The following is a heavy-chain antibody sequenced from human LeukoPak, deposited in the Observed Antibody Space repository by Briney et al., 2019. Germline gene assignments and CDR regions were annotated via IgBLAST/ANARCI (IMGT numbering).Heavy chain of an antibody. CDR1: GFTFSSYG. CDR3: ARLLVYGSGAEAFDY. CDR2: ISYDGSNK. J-gene: IGHJ4*02. V-gene: IGHV3-30*03. D-gene: IGHD3-10*01. Sequence: GGSLRLSCAASGFTFSSYGMHWVRQAPGKGLEWVAVISYDGSNKYYADSVKGRFTISRDNAKNSLYLQMNSLRVEDTAVYYCARLLVYGSGAEAFDYWGQGTLVTVS.